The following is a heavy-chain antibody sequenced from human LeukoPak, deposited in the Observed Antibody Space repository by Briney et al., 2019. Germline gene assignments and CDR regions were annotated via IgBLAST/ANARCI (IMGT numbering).Heavy chain of an antibody. CDR1: GGSISSSSYY. V-gene: IGHV4-39*01. J-gene: IGHJ4*02. Sequence: PSETLSLTCTVSGGSISSSSYYWGWIRQPPGKGLEWIGSIYYSGSTYYNPSLKSRVTISVDTSKNQFSLKLSSVTAADTAVYYCARGTYYYGSGSYYNFYYFDYWGQGTLVTVSS. CDR2: IYYSGST. D-gene: IGHD3-10*01. CDR3: ARGTYYYGSGSYYNFYYFDY.